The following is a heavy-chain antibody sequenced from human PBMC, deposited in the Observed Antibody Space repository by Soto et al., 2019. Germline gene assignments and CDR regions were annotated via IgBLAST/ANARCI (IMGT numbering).Heavy chain of an antibody. CDR1: GGTFSSYA. CDR3: ARSHGSSTSLEIYYYYYYGMDV. D-gene: IGHD2-2*01. V-gene: IGHV1-69*01. Sequence: QVQLVQSGAEVKKPGSSVKVSCKASGGTFSSYAISWVRQAPGQGLEWMGGIIPIVGSANYAQKFQGRVTITADESTSTAYMELSSLRSEDTAVYYCARSHGSSTSLEIYYYYYYGMDVWGQGTTVTVSS. J-gene: IGHJ6*02. CDR2: IIPIVGSA.